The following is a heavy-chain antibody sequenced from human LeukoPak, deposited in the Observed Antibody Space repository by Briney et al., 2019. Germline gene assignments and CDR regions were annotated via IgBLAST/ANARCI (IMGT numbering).Heavy chain of an antibody. CDR1: GGTFSSYA. Sequence: SVKVSCKASGGTFSSYAISWVRQAPGQGLEWMGRIIPILGIANYAQKFQGRVTITADKSTSAAYMELSSLRSEDTAVYYCATYRTGIVLMVYATGGEDAFDIWGQGTMVTVSS. D-gene: IGHD2-8*01. V-gene: IGHV1-69*04. J-gene: IGHJ3*02. CDR3: ATYRTGIVLMVYATGGEDAFDI. CDR2: IIPILGIA.